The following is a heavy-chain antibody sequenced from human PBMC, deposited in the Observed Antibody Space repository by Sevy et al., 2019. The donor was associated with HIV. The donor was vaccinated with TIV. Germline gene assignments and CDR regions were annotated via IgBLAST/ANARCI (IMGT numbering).Heavy chain of an antibody. Sequence: GGSLRLSCAASGFTFSSYSMNWVRQAPGKGLEWVSYISSSSSTIYYADSVKGRFTISRDNAKKSLYLQMNSLRAEDTAVYYCARTGPPGNYYASSGSDYWGQGTLVTVSS. J-gene: IGHJ4*02. CDR3: ARTGPPGNYYASSGSDY. CDR2: ISSSSSTI. D-gene: IGHD3-22*01. CDR1: GFTFSSYS. V-gene: IGHV3-48*01.